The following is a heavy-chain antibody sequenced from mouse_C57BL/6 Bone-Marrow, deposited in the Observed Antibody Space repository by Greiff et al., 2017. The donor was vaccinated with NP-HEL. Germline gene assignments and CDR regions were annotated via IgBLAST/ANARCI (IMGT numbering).Heavy chain of an antibody. Sequence: EVMLVESGGGLVQPGGSLKLSCAASGFTFSDYYMYWVRQTPEKRLEWVAYISNGGGSTYYPDTVKGRFTISRDNAKNTLYLQMSRLKSEDTAMYYCARQLDYWGQGTTLTVSS. V-gene: IGHV5-12*01. J-gene: IGHJ2*01. CDR3: ARQLDY. CDR2: ISNGGGST. CDR1: GFTFSDYY.